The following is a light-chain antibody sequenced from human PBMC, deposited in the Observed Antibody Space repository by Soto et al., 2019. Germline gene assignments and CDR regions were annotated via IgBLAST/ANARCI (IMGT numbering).Light chain of an antibody. CDR2: AAS. CDR1: EDIKNY. J-gene: IGKJ3*01. CDR3: QQYAGFPYT. Sequence: DIQMTQSPSSLSASVGDRVTITCRASEDIKNYLAWFQQRPGKAPKSLIYAASILESGVPSRFSGSGAGTDFTLTISSLQSEDFATYYCQQYAGFPYTFGPGTKVDI. V-gene: IGKV1-16*01.